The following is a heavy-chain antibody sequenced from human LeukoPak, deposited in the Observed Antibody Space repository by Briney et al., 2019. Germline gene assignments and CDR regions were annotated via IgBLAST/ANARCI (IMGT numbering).Heavy chain of an antibody. CDR1: GYTFTSYA. V-gene: IGHV1-69*13. CDR2: IIPIFGTA. Sequence: SVKVSCKASGYTFTSYAMNWVRQAPGQGLEWMGGIIPIFGTANYAQKFQGRVTITADESTSTAYMELSSLRSEDTAVYYCAREAWEYYDSSGYPTKHFDYWGQGTLVTVSS. D-gene: IGHD3-22*01. J-gene: IGHJ4*02. CDR3: AREAWEYYDSSGYPTKHFDY.